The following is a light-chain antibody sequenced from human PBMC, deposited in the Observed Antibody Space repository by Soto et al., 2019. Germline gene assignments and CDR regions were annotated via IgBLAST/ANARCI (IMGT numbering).Light chain of an antibody. CDR2: DAT. Sequence: QSALTQPASVSGSPGQSITISCTGANTDDGHYNRVSWYQPHPGKAPKLIIFDATNRPSGVSSRFSGAESGDTASLTISGLQADDEADYYCSTYRSISNLPLVFGSGTKVTVL. CDR3: STYRSISNLPLV. CDR1: NTDDGHYNR. J-gene: IGLJ1*01. V-gene: IGLV2-14*03.